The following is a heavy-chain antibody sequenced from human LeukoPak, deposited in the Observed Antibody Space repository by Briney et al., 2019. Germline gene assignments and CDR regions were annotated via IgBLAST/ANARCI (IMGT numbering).Heavy chain of an antibody. J-gene: IGHJ4*02. CDR2: ISAYNGNT. Sequence: GSVKVSCKASGYTFTSYGISWVRQAPGQGLEWMGWISAYNGNTNYAQKLQGRVTMTTDTSTSTAYMELRSLRSEDTAVYYCARGRTFGGVIVSDFDYWGQGTLVTVSS. CDR1: GYTFTSYG. D-gene: IGHD3-16*02. V-gene: IGHV1-18*01. CDR3: ARGRTFGGVIVSDFDY.